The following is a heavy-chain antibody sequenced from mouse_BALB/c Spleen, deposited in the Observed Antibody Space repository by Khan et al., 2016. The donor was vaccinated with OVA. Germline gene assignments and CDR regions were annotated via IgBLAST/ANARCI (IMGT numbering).Heavy chain of an antibody. CDR1: GYTFTTYV. D-gene: IGHD1-2*01. J-gene: IGHJ2*01. V-gene: IGHV1S136*01. Sequence: VQLKESGPELVKPGASVKMSCKASGYTFTTYVMHWVKQKPGQGLEWIGYINPYNDATKYNEKFKGKATLTSDFSSRSAYMAFNSLTSEDSAVYYRASRLNYFDNWGQGTTLTVSS. CDR2: INPYNDAT. CDR3: ASRLNYFDN.